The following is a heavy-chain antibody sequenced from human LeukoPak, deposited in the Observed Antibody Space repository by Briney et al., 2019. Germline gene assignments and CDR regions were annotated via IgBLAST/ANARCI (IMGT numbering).Heavy chain of an antibody. J-gene: IGHJ5*02. Sequence: PSETLSLTCAVYGGSFSGYYWSWLRQPPGKGLAGIGEINHSGSTNYNPSLMSRGTISVDTSKNQLSLKLSSVHPADTAVYYCARVCSNWFDPWGQGTLVTVSS. D-gene: IGHD3-10*02. CDR1: GGSFSGYY. CDR3: ARVCSNWFDP. V-gene: IGHV4-34*01. CDR2: INHSGST.